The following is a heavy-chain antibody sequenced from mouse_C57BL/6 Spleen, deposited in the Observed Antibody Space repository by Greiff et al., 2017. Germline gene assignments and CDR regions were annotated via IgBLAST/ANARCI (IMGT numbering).Heavy chain of an antibody. J-gene: IGHJ4*01. V-gene: IGHV7-3*01. CDR1: GFTFTDYY. Sequence: DVQLVESGGGLVQPGGSLSLSCAASGFTFTDYYMSWVRQPPGKALEWLGFIRNKANGYTTEYSASVKGRFTISRDNSQSILYLQMNALRAEDSATYYCARWLRNYAMDYWGQGTSVTVSS. CDR3: ARWLRNYAMDY. D-gene: IGHD2-2*01. CDR2: IRNKANGYTT.